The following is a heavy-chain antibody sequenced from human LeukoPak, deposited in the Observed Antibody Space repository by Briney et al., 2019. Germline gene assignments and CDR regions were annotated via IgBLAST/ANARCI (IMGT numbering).Heavy chain of an antibody. Sequence: PGGSLRLSCAASGFIFSNYAMYWVRQAPGKGLEWVSAISGRSGSTYYADSVKGQFTISRDSSKNTLYLQMNSLRADDTAVYYCAKWGDYDVLTGYYVSDFWGQGTLVTVSS. V-gene: IGHV3-23*01. J-gene: IGHJ4*02. CDR1: GFIFSNYA. CDR3: AKWGDYDVLTGYYVSDF. D-gene: IGHD3-9*01. CDR2: ISGRSGST.